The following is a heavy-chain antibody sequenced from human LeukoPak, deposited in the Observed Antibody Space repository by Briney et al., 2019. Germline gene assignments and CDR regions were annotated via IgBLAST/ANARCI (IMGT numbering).Heavy chain of an antibody. V-gene: IGHV4-34*01. Sequence: SETLSLTCAVYGGSFSGYYWTWIRQPPGKGLEWIGEVNHSGSTNYNPSLKSRVTISVDTSKNQFSLELTSVTAADTAVYFCARGRGLRAVNNWFDPWGQRTLVTVSS. J-gene: IGHJ5*02. CDR2: VNHSGST. CDR1: GGSFSGYY. CDR3: ARGRGLRAVNNWFDP. D-gene: IGHD3-10*01.